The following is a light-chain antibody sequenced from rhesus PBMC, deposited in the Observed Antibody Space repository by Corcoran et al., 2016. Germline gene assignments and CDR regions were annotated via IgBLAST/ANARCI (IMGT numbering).Light chain of an antibody. CDR3: EQTLQTPYS. CDR2: EVS. V-gene: IGKV2-78*01. J-gene: IGKJ2*01. Sequence: DIVMTQTPLSLSVTPGEPASISCRSSQSLLHSNGYTYLHWYLQKPGQSPQPLIYEVSNRASGFPDGFSGSGSGTDFTLKISRVEAEDVGVYYCEQTLQTPYSFGQGTKVEIK. CDR1: QSLLHSNGYTY.